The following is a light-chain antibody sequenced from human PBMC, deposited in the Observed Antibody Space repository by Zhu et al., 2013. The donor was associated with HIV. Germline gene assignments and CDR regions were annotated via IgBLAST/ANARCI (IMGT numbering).Light chain of an antibody. CDR1: QSVSSN. Sequence: EVVLMQSPGTLSLSPGERATLSCRASQSVSSNLAWYQQKPGQAPRLVIHGSLNRATGIPDRFSGSGSGTDFTLSISRLEPEDFAVYYCQQYGSSPITFGQGTRLEIK. V-gene: IGKV3-20*01. CDR2: GSL. J-gene: IGKJ5*01. CDR3: QQYGSSPIT.